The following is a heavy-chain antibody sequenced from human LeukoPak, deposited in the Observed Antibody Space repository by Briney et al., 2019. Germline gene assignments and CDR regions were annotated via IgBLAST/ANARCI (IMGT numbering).Heavy chain of an antibody. V-gene: IGHV5-51*01. Sequence: GEALKISWKGSGYSFTSYRIGGVRQMPGKGLEWRGISDPGDCDTRYRPSFQGQVTISVDKSISTAYLQWSSLKASDTAMYYCARGVDYGSGSSFGYWGQGTLVTVSS. CDR2: SDPGDCDT. CDR3: ARGVDYGSGSSFGY. D-gene: IGHD3-10*01. J-gene: IGHJ4*02. CDR1: GYSFTSYR.